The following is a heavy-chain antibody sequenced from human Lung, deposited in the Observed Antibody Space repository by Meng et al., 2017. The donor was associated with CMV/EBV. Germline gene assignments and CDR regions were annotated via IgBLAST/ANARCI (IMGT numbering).Heavy chain of an antibody. Sequence: GESLKISCTASGFTFGDYAMSWVRQAPGKGLEWVGFIRSKAYGGTTEYAASVKGRFTISRDDSKSIAYLQMNSLKTEDTAVYYCSITGEPNYYYYYGMDVWRQGSTVTVSS. CDR2: IRSKAYGGTT. CDR1: GFTFGDYA. V-gene: IGHV3-49*04. CDR3: SITGEPNYYYYYGMDV. J-gene: IGHJ6*02. D-gene: IGHD7-27*01.